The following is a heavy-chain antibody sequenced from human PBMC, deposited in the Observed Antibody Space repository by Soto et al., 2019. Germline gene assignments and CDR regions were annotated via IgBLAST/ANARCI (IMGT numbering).Heavy chain of an antibody. CDR1: GYTFTSYG. V-gene: IGHV1-18*01. D-gene: IGHD3-3*01. Sequence: QVQLVQSGAEVKKPGASVKVSCKASGYTFTSYGISWVRQAPGQGLEWMGWISAYNGNTNYAQKLQGRVTMTTDTSTSTDYMELRSLRSDDTAVDYCATWGGAITIFGVVIDGMDVWGQGTTVTVSS. CDR2: ISAYNGNT. J-gene: IGHJ6*02. CDR3: ATWGGAITIFGVVIDGMDV.